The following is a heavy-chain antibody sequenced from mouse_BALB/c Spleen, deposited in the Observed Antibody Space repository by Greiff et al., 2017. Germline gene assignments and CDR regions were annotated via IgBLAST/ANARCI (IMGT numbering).Heavy chain of an antibody. Sequence: QVQLQQSGPGLVAPSQSLSITCTVSGFSLTSYGVHWVRQPPGKGLEWLGVIWAGGSTNYNSALMSRLSISKDNSKSQVFLKMNSLQTDDTAMYYCARELSTVVARSGFAYWGQGTLVTVSA. D-gene: IGHD1-1*01. J-gene: IGHJ3*01. CDR3: ARELSTVVARSGFAY. V-gene: IGHV2-9*02. CDR2: IWAGGST. CDR1: GFSLTSYG.